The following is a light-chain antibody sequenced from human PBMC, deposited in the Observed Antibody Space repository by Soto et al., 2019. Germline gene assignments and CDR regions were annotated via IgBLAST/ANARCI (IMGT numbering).Light chain of an antibody. CDR2: EVS. Sequence: QSVLTQPASVSGSPGQSITISCAGTSXDVGGYNYVSWYQQHPGKAPKLIIFEVSNRPSGVSNRFSASKSVNTASLTISGLQTEDEADYFCSSYTSSNTYVFGTGTKLTVL. V-gene: IGLV2-14*01. CDR1: SXDVGGYNY. J-gene: IGLJ1*01. CDR3: SSYTSSNTYV.